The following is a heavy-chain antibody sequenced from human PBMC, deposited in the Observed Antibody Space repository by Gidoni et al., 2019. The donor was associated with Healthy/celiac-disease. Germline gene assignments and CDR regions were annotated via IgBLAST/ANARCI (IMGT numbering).Heavy chain of an antibody. CDR1: GFTFSDYY. J-gene: IGHJ4*02. V-gene: IGHV3-11*06. CDR3: ARVPLTNYGYSSSWYDY. CDR2: ISSSSSYT. D-gene: IGHD6-13*01. Sequence: SCAASGFTFSDYYMSWIRQAPGKGLEWVSYISSSSSYTNYADSVKGRFTISRDNAKNSLYLQMNSLRAEDTAVYYCARVPLTNYGYSSSWYDYWGQGTLVTVSS.